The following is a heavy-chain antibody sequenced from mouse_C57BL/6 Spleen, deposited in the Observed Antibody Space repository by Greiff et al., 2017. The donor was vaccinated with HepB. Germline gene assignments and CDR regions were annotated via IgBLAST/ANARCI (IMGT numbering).Heavy chain of an antibody. Sequence: EVQLQQSGPELVKPGASVKIPCKASGYTFTDYNMDWVKQSHGKSLEWIGDINPNNGGTIYNQKFKGKATLTVDKSSSTAYMELRSLTSEDTAVYYCARSAYYSNFHWYFDVWGTGTTVTVSS. V-gene: IGHV1-18*01. D-gene: IGHD2-5*01. CDR3: ARSAYYSNFHWYFDV. J-gene: IGHJ1*03. CDR1: GYTFTDYN. CDR2: INPNNGGT.